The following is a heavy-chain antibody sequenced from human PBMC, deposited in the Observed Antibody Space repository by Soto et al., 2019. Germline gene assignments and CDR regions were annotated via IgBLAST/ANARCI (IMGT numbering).Heavy chain of an antibody. Sequence: SVKVSCKASGGTFSSYAISWVRQAPGQGLEWMGGIIPIFGTANYAQKFQGRVTITADESTSTAYMELSSLRSEDTAVYYCAQPGALTHYYYGMDVWGQGATVTVSS. V-gene: IGHV1-69*13. J-gene: IGHJ6*02. CDR2: IIPIFGTA. CDR1: GGTFSSYA. D-gene: IGHD7-27*01. CDR3: AQPGALTHYYYGMDV.